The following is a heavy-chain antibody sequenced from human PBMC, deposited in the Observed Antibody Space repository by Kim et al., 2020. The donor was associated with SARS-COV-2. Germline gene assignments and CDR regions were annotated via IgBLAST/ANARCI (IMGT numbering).Heavy chain of an antibody. V-gene: IGHV4-34*01. Sequence: AETLSLTCAVYGGSFSGYYWSWIHQPPGKGLEWIGEINHSGRTNYNPSLKSRVTISVDTSKNQFSLKLTSVTAADTAVYYCARRLSNTSGWGSHYCDLWGQGILVTVSS. CDR1: GGSFSGYY. J-gene: IGHJ4*02. D-gene: IGHD3-10*01. CDR3: ARRLSNTSGWGSHYCDL. CDR2: INHSGRT.